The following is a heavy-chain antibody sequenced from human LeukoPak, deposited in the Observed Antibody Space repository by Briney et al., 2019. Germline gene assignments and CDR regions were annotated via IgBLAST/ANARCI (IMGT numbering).Heavy chain of an antibody. CDR3: ARDGVFHDSDGYSFDY. D-gene: IGHD3-22*01. Sequence: SETLSLTCAVSNYSITSGYFWGWIRQPPGKGLEWIASIYHSGTTYYNPSLRNRVTLFVDASKNQFSLKLTSLTAADTAVYYCARDGVFHDSDGYSFDYWGQGTLVTVSS. J-gene: IGHJ4*02. CDR2: IYHSGTT. CDR1: NYSITSGYF. V-gene: IGHV4-38-2*02.